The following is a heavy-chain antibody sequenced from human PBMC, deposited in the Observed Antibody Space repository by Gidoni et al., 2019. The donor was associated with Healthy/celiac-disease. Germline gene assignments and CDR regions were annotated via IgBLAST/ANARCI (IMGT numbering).Heavy chain of an antibody. D-gene: IGHD3-10*01. CDR1: GLTFSNAW. CDR2: IKSKTDGGTT. J-gene: IGHJ3*02. Sequence: EVQLVESGGGLVKPGGSLRLSCAASGLTFSNAWMRWVRQAPGKGLEWVGRIKSKTDGGTTDYAAPVKGRFTISRDDSKNTLYLQMNSLKTEDTAVYYCTTDGPLMVRGVIRTYAFDIWGQGTMVTVSS. V-gene: IGHV3-15*01. CDR3: TTDGPLMVRGVIRTYAFDI.